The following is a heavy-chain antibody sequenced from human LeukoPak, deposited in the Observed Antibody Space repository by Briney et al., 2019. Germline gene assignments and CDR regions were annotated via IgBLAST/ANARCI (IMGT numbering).Heavy chain of an antibody. CDR2: ISWNSGSI. V-gene: IGHV3-9*03. CDR3: AKGEAAAVFDY. Sequence: GGSLRLSCAASGFTFSTYSMTWVRQAPGKGLEWVSGISWNSGSIGYADSVKGRFTISRDNAKNSLYLQMNSLRAEDMALYYCAKGEAAAVFDYWGQGTLVTVSS. J-gene: IGHJ4*02. D-gene: IGHD6-13*01. CDR1: GFTFSTYS.